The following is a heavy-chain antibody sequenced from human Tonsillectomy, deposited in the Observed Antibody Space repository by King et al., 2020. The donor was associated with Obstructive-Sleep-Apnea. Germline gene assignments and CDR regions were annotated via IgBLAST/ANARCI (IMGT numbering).Heavy chain of an antibody. J-gene: IGHJ3*02. Sequence: VQLVESGGGLVQPGGSLRLSCAASGFTFSGYNMNWVRQAPGKGLEWVSYISSSSSTKYYADSVKGRFTISRDNAKNSLYLQMNSLRAEDTAVYYCARDLVPDAFDIWGQGTMVTVSS. CDR3: ARDLVPDAFDI. V-gene: IGHV3-48*04. D-gene: IGHD6-13*01. CDR1: GFTFSGYN. CDR2: ISSSSSTK.